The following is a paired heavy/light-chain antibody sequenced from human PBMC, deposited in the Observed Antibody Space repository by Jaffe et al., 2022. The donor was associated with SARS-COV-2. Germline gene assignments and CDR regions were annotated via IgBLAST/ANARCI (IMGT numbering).Light chain of an antibody. J-gene: IGLJ3*02. CDR3: SSYTSSTKV. CDR1: SSDVGGYNY. V-gene: IGLV2-14*01. CDR2: EVS. Sequence: QSALTQPASVSGSPGQSITISCTGTSSDVGGYNYVSWYQQHPGKAPKLMIYEVSNRPSGVPDRFSGSKSGNTASLTISGLQAEDEADYYCSSYTSSTKVFGGGTKLTVL.
Heavy chain of an antibody. CDR3: ARAPSLYSGYDLGYYYGMDV. D-gene: IGHD5-12*01. V-gene: IGHV3-64*01. CDR2: ISSNGGST. J-gene: IGHJ6*02. CDR1: GFTFSSYA. Sequence: EVQLVESGGGLVQPGGSLRLSCAASGFTFSSYAMHWVRQAPGKGLEYVSAISSNGGSTYYANSVKGRFTISRDNSKNTLYLQMGSLRAEDMAVYYCARAPSLYSGYDLGYYYGMDVWGQGTTVTVSS.